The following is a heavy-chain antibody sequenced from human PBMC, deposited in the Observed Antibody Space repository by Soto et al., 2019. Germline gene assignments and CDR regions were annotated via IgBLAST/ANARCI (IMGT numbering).Heavy chain of an antibody. CDR2: IWYDGSNK. CDR1: GFTFSSYG. D-gene: IGHD4-17*01. J-gene: IGHJ4*02. Sequence: QVQLVESGGGVVQPGRSLRLSCAASGFTFSSYGMHWVRQAPGKGLEWVAVIWYDGSNKYYADSVKGRFTISRDNSKNTLYLQMNSLRAEDTAVYYCARDRLDYGDSDDPFDYWGQGTLVTVSS. V-gene: IGHV3-33*01. CDR3: ARDRLDYGDSDDPFDY.